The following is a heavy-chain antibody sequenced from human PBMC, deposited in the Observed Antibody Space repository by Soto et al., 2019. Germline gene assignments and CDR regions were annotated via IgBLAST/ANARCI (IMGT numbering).Heavy chain of an antibody. V-gene: IGHV3-53*01. Sequence: PGGSLRLSCVASGFIVTSNYMSWVRQAPGKGLEWVSVIYSDGTTNYAESVKGRFTISRDNSKNTVYLQMNSLRAEDTAVYYCAKGGPGASSGLFEYWGQGTLVTVSS. CDR2: IYSDGTT. CDR3: AKGGPGASSGLFEY. J-gene: IGHJ4*02. CDR1: GFIVTSNY. D-gene: IGHD3-10*01.